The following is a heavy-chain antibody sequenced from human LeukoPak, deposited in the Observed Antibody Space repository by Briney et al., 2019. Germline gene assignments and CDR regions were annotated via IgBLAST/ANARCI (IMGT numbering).Heavy chain of an antibody. V-gene: IGHV3-21*01. CDR3: ARSSTGTTYDWFDP. CDR2: ISSSSSYI. CDR1: GFSFSSYW. Sequence: PGGSLRLSCAASGFSFSSYWMSWVRQAPGKGLEWVSSISSSSSYIYYADSVKGRFTISRDNAKNSLYLQMNSLRAEDTAVYYCARSSTGTTYDWFDPWGQGTLVTVSS. D-gene: IGHD1-1*01. J-gene: IGHJ5*02.